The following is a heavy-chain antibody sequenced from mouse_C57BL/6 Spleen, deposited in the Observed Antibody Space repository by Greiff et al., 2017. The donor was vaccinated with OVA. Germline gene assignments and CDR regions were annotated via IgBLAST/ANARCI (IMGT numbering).Heavy chain of an antibody. CDR2: ISSGGSYT. J-gene: IGHJ2*01. CDR1: GFTFSSYG. V-gene: IGHV5-6*02. D-gene: IGHD2-5*01. Sequence: EVKLMESGGDLVKPGGSLKLSCAASGFTFSSYGMSWVRQTPDKRLEWVATISSGGSYTYYPDSVKGRFTISRDNAKNTLYLQMSSLKSEDTAMYYCARRSNYGDYWGQGTTLTVSS. CDR3: ARRSNYGDY.